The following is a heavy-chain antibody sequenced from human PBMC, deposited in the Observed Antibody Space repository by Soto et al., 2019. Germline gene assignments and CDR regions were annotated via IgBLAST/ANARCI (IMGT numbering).Heavy chain of an antibody. CDR1: GFSFSTYS. V-gene: IGHV3-48*04. CDR2: ISSSGGTK. Sequence: EVQLVESGGALVQPGGSLRLSCAASGFSFSTYSMHWVRQSPGKGLEWVSYISSSGGTKYYADSAQGRFIISRDNARNSLFLQMNSLRAEDTAVYFCARAALWIDSWGQGTLVTVSS. CDR3: ARAALWIDS. D-gene: IGHD2-21*01. J-gene: IGHJ4*02.